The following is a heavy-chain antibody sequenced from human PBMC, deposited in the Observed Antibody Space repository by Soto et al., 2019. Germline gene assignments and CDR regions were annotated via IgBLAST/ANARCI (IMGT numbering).Heavy chain of an antibody. V-gene: IGHV4-31*03. CDR1: GGSISSGGYY. CDR2: SYYSGST. D-gene: IGHD3-22*01. J-gene: IGHJ3*02. CDR3: ARAPYYYGSSGWPLDAFDI. Sequence: QVQLQASGPGLVKPSQTLSLTCTVSGGSISSGGYYWSWIRQHPGKGLEWIGYSYYSGSTYYNPSLKSRGNISVHTSKNQSSLKLSSVTAADTAVYYCARAPYYYGSSGWPLDAFDIWGRGTMVTVSS.